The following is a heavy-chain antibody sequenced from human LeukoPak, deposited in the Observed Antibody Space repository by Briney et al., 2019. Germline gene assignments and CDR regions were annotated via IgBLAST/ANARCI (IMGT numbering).Heavy chain of an antibody. CDR2: IKQDGSGK. D-gene: IGHD3-3*01. CDR3: ARENWEKYNDFWSGYLTD. V-gene: IGHV3-7*01. CDR1: GFTFSSYW. Sequence: GGSLRLSCAASGFTFSSYWMSWVRQAPGKGLEWMANIKQDGSGKYYVDSVKGRFTISRDNAKNSLYLQMNCLRAEDTAVYYCARENWEKYNDFWSGYLTDWGQGTLVTVSS. J-gene: IGHJ4*02.